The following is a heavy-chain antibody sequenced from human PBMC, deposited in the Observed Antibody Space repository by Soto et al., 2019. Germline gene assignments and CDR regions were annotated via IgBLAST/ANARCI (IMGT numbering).Heavy chain of an antibody. Sequence: QVQLVESGGGVVQPGRSLRLSCAASGFTFSSYGMHWVRQAPGKGLEWVAVIWFDGSNKFYADSVKGRFNIYRDNSKNTVSLQMNSLRDEDSAAYYCATTGPYWGQGTLVTVSS. J-gene: IGHJ4*02. CDR1: GFTFSSYG. CDR2: IWFDGSNK. V-gene: IGHV3-33*01. CDR3: ATTGPY.